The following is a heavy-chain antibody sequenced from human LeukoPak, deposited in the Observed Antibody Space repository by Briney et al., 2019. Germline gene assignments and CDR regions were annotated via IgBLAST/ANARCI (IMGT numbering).Heavy chain of an antibody. D-gene: IGHD5/OR15-5a*01. J-gene: IGHJ4*02. CDR2: IYPGDSDT. CDR3: ARRDSMSTFDY. Sequence: GESLKISCKASGYIFTDYWIGWVRQMPGKGLEWMGIIYPGDSDTRYSPSFQGQVTISADKSITTAYLQWSSLKDSDTAIYYCARRDSMSTFDYWGQGTRVTVSS. V-gene: IGHV5-51*01. CDR1: GYIFTDYW.